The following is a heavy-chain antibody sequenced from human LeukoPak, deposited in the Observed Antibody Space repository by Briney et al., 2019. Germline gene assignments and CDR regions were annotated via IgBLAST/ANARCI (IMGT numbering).Heavy chain of an antibody. CDR3: AKRGIDYYDSSGPDY. Sequence: SGGSLRLSCTASGFTFSSYAMSGVRQAPGRGREWVSAISVSGRTTYYVDSVRGRFTISRDNSKNMLYLQMNNLRAEDTAVYYCAKRGIDYYDSSGPDYWGQGTLVTVSS. CDR1: GFTFSSYA. D-gene: IGHD3-22*01. V-gene: IGHV3-23*01. CDR2: ISVSGRTT. J-gene: IGHJ4*02.